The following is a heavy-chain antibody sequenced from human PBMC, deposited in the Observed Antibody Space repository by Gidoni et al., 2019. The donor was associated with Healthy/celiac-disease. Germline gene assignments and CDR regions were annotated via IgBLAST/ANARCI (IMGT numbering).Heavy chain of an antibody. V-gene: IGHV4-59*08. CDR3: ARHDWLEMANDY. D-gene: IGHD3-9*01. Sequence: QVQLQESGPGLVKPSETLSLTCTVSGGSISSYYWSWIRQPPGKGLEWIGYIYYSGSTNYNPSLKSRVTISVDTSKNQFSLKLSSVTAADTAVYYCARHDWLEMANDYWGQGTLVTVSS. J-gene: IGHJ4*02. CDR1: GGSISSYY. CDR2: IYYSGST.